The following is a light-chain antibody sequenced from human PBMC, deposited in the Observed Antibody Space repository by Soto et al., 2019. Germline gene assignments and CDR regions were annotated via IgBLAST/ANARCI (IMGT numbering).Light chain of an antibody. Sequence: IQMTQSPASLSASVGDRVTITCRASQAISTYLAWYQQKPGKVPKLLIYEASTLQSGVPSRFSGSGSGTEFTLTIGSLQPEDVATYFCQKFNSAPLTSGGGTKVEIK. CDR1: QAISTY. V-gene: IGKV1-27*01. J-gene: IGKJ4*01. CDR3: QKFNSAPLT. CDR2: EAS.